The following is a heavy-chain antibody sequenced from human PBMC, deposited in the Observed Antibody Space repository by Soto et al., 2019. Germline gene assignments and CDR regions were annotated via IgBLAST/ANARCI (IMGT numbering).Heavy chain of an antibody. CDR3: ARDPPPLPYYYDSSGLVDY. D-gene: IGHD3-22*01. J-gene: IGHJ4*02. CDR2: INSDGSST. CDR1: GFTFSSYW. Sequence: GGSLRLSCAASGFTFSSYWMHWVRQAPGKGLVWVSRINSDGSSTSYADTVKGRFTISRDNAKNTLYLQMNSLRAEDTAVYYCARDPPPLPYYYDSSGLVDYWGQGTLVTVSS. V-gene: IGHV3-74*01.